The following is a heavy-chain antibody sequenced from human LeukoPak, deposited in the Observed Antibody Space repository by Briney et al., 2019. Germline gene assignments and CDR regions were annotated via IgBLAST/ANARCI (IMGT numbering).Heavy chain of an antibody. D-gene: IGHD6-19*01. J-gene: IGHJ6*03. Sequence: GASVKVSCKASGYTFTSYDINWVRQATGQGLEWMGWISAYNGNTNYAQKLQGRVTMTTDTSTSTAYMELRSLRSDDTAVYYCARVDYGSGWPNYYYYYMDVWGKGTTVTVSS. CDR2: ISAYNGNT. CDR3: ARVDYGSGWPNYYYYYMDV. V-gene: IGHV1-18*01. CDR1: GYTFTSYD.